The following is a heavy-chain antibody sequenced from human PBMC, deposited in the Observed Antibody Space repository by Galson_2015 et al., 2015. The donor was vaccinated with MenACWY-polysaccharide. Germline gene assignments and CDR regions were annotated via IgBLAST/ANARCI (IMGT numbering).Heavy chain of an antibody. Sequence: RLSCAASGFSFNTYWMHWVRHAPGKGLVWVSRINADGSATGYADSVRGRFTISRDNAKNTLYLEMNSLRAEDTAVYYCTKAGAKYCSGSSCYFNWFDPWGQGTLVTVSS. D-gene: IGHD2-15*01. V-gene: IGHV3-74*01. CDR3: TKAGAKYCSGSSCYFNWFDP. CDR2: INADGSAT. J-gene: IGHJ5*02. CDR1: GFSFNTYW.